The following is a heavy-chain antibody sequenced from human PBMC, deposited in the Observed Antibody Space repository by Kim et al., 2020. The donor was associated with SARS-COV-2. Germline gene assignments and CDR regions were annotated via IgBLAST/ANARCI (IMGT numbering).Heavy chain of an antibody. D-gene: IGHD6-19*01. V-gene: IGHV3-23*05. J-gene: IGHJ4*02. CDR1: GFTFSDYA. Sequence: GGSLRLSCVASGFTFSDYAMTWVRQAPGKGLEWVSSISKSASHIYYADSVKGRFTISRDFSRNTVYLQMNSLRAEDTAVYYCAKGAVDDDYWGQGTLVTV. CDR2: ISKSASHI. CDR3: AKGAVDDDY.